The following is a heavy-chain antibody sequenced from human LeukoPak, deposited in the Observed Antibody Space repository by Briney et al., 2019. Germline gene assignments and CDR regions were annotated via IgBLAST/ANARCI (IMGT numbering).Heavy chain of an antibody. D-gene: IGHD4-11*01. Sequence: SETLSLTCTVSGGSISSGSYYWSWIRQPAGKGLEWIGRIYTSGSTNYNPSLKSRVTISVDTSKNQFSLKLSSVTAADTAVYYCASLQSNSYCYYYMDVWGKGTTVTVSS. CDR2: IYTSGST. J-gene: IGHJ6*03. V-gene: IGHV4-61*02. CDR1: GGSISSGSYY. CDR3: ASLQSNSYCYYYMDV.